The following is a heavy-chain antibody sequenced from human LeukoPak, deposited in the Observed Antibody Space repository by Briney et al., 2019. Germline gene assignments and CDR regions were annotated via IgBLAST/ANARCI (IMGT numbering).Heavy chain of an antibody. V-gene: IGHV3-23*01. J-gene: IGHJ3*02. D-gene: IGHD6-19*01. CDR3: AKSFSGWYFAFDI. CDR1: GFTFSSYA. Sequence: GGSLRLSCAASGFTFSSYAMSWVRQAPGKGREWVSAISGSGGSTYYADSVKRRFTISRDNCKNVLYLQMNSLRAEDTAVYYCAKSFSGWYFAFDIWGQGTMVTVSS. CDR2: ISGSGGST.